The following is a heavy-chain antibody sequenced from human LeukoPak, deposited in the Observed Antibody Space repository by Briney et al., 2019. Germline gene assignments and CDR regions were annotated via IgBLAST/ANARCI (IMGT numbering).Heavy chain of an antibody. Sequence: PGGSLRLSCAASGFTFSSYAMHWVRQAPGKGLEWVAVISYDGSNKCYADSVKGRFTISRDNSKNTLYLQMNSLRAEDTAVYYCARDQGVGATTGVFDYWGQGTLVTVSS. V-gene: IGHV3-30-3*01. D-gene: IGHD1-26*01. CDR1: GFTFSSYA. CDR2: ISYDGSNK. J-gene: IGHJ4*02. CDR3: ARDQGVGATTGVFDY.